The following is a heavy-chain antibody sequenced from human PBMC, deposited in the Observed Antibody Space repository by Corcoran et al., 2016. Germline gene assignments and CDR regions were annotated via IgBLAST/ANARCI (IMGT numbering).Heavy chain of an antibody. J-gene: IGHJ4*02. CDR3: ARGRIYDSSGYNPDY. CDR1: GFTFSSYG. Sequence: QVQLVESGGGVVQPGRSLRLSCAASGFTFSSYGMHWVRQAPGKGLEWVAVIWYDGSNKYYADSVKGRVTISRDNSKNTLYLQMNSLRAEDTAVYYCARGRIYDSSGYNPDYWGQGTLVTVSS. V-gene: IGHV3-33*01. CDR2: IWYDGSNK. D-gene: IGHD3-22*01.